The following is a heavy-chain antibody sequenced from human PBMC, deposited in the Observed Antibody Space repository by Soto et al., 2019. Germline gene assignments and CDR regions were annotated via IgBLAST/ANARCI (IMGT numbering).Heavy chain of an antibody. CDR2: ISSSSSVI. V-gene: IGHV3-48*01. CDR3: ARDLSWGSNWYYYMAV. D-gene: IGHD7-27*01. Sequence: EVQLVESGGGLVQPGGSLRLSCATSGFILSDCAMNWVRQAPGKGLEWVSYISSSSSVIDYADSVKGRFTVSRDNARNSLSLQMNSLRAEDTAVYYCARDLSWGSNWYYYMAVWGKGPTVTVSS. CDR1: GFILSDCA. J-gene: IGHJ6*03.